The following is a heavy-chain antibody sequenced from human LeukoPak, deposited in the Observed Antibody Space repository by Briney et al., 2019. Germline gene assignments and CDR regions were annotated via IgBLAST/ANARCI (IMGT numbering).Heavy chain of an antibody. J-gene: IGHJ6*02. CDR1: GFTFSSYG. CDR3: AKALTDYYDSSGYYYSYYYYGMDV. V-gene: IGHV3-30*18. D-gene: IGHD3-22*01. Sequence: PGGSLRLSCAASGFTFSSYGMHWVRQAPGKGLEWVAVISYDGSNKYYADSVKGRFTISRDKSKNTLYLQMNSLRAEDTAVYYCAKALTDYYDSSGYYYSYYYYGMDVWGQGTTVTVSS. CDR2: ISYDGSNK.